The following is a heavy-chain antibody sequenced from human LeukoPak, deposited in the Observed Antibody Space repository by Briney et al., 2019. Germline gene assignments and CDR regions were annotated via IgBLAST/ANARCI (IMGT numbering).Heavy chain of an antibody. J-gene: IGHJ4*02. CDR2: IYYIGST. Sequence: SETLSLTCTVSGGSISSSSYYWGWIRQPPGKGLEWIGSIYYIGSTYYNPSLKSRVTISVDTSKNQFSLNLGSVTAADTAVYYCATGIAVAGMFSDYWGQGTLVTVSS. D-gene: IGHD6-19*01. CDR1: GGSISSSSYY. CDR3: ATGIAVAGMFSDY. V-gene: IGHV4-39*01.